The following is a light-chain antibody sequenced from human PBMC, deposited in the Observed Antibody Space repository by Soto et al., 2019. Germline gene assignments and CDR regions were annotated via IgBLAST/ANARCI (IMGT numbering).Light chain of an antibody. CDR3: QQYGSSPPIT. V-gene: IGKV3-20*01. J-gene: IGKJ5*01. Sequence: EIMMTQSPGTLSLSPGEGATLSCLASQSVSSSYLAWYQQKPGQAPRLLIYGASSRATGIPDRFSGSGSGTDFTLTISRLEPEDFAVYYCQQYGSSPPITFGQGTRLQIK. CDR1: QSVSSSY. CDR2: GAS.